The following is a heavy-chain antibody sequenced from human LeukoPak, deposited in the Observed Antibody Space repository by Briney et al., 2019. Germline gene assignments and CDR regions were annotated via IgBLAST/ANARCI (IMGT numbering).Heavy chain of an antibody. CDR3: AKDVSESDYGDGGPIDY. J-gene: IGHJ4*02. V-gene: IGHV3-30*18. CDR2: ISYDGSNK. D-gene: IGHD4-17*01. CDR1: GFTFSSYG. Sequence: GGSLRLSCAASGFTFSSYGMHWVRQAPGKGLEWVAVISYDGSNKYYADSVKGRFTISRDNSKNTLYLQMNSLRAEDTAVYYCAKDVSESDYGDGGPIDYWGQGTLVTVSS.